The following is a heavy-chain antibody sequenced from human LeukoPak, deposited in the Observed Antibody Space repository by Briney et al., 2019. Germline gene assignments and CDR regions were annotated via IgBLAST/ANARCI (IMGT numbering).Heavy chain of an antibody. CDR2: IDQDGSEK. Sequence: SGGSLRLSCAASGFTLSNYWMGWVRQAPGKGLEWVANIDQDGSEKYYVDSVKGRFTISRDNAKNSLYLQMNSLRAEDTAVYYCARDGPLGAVAGPNFDYWGQGTLVTVSS. V-gene: IGHV3-7*01. J-gene: IGHJ4*02. CDR3: ARDGPLGAVAGPNFDY. CDR1: GFTLSNYW. D-gene: IGHD6-19*01.